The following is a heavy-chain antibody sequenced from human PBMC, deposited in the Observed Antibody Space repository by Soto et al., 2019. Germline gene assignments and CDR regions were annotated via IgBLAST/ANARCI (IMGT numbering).Heavy chain of an antibody. CDR2: ISSSGGAI. CDR1: GFTFSSYI. Sequence: GGSLRLSCAASGFTFSSYIMNWVRQAPGKGLEWVSYISSSGGAIYYADSVKGRFTISRDNAKSSLYLQMNSLRDEDTAVYYCARETYFDYWGQGTLVTVSS. CDR3: ARETYFDY. V-gene: IGHV3-48*02. J-gene: IGHJ4*02.